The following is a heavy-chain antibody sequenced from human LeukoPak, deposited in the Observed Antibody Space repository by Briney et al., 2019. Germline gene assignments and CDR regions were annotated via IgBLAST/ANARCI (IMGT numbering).Heavy chain of an antibody. CDR3: ARDIVVRGFDP. J-gene: IGHJ5*02. CDR1: GGSISSYY. CDR2: IYTSGST. D-gene: IGHD2-2*01. Sequence: SETLSLTCTVSGGSISSYYWSWIRQPPGKGLEWIGYIYTSGSTNYNPSLKSRVTISVDTSKNQFSLKLSSVTAADTAVYYCARDIVVRGFDPWGQGTLVTVSS. V-gene: IGHV4-4*09.